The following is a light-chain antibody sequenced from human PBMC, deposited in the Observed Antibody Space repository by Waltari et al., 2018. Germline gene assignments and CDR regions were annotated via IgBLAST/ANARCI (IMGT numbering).Light chain of an antibody. CDR1: QSVRSY. V-gene: IGKV3-11*01. CDR3: QQRSDWPYT. Sequence: EIVLTQSPATLSLSPGESGTLSCRASQSVRSYLAWYQQKPGQAPRLLIYDASNRAPGIPDRFSGSGSGTDFTLTISSLEAEDFAVYYCQQRSDWPYTFGQGTKLEIK. CDR2: DAS. J-gene: IGKJ2*01.